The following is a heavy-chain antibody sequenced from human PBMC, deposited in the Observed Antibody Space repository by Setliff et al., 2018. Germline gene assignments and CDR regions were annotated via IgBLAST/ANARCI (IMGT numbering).Heavy chain of an antibody. CDR2: VYHRGST. Sequence: LSLTCTVSNGSLARSGYYWGWIRQPPGKGLEWIASVYHRGSTYYNPSLKSRVTISVDMSRNQFSLQLKSVTAADTAVYYCAKDRYSFGSQMYWNSFSLWGPGTMVTVSS. D-gene: IGHD1-1*01. CDR1: NGSLARSGYY. CDR3: AKDRYSFGSQMYWNSFSL. V-gene: IGHV4-39*02. J-gene: IGHJ3*01.